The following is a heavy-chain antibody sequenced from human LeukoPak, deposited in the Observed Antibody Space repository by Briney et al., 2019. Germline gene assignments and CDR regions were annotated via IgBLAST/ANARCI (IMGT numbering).Heavy chain of an antibody. CDR3: ARTPRATTIEDY. D-gene: IGHD5-24*01. V-gene: IGHV1-18*01. CDR1: GYTFTSYG. J-gene: IGHJ4*02. Sequence: ASVKVSCKASGYTFTSYGISWVRQAPGQGLEWMGWISAYNGNTNYAQKLQGRVTMTTDTSTSTAYMVLRSLRSDDTAVYYCARTPRATTIEDYWGQGTLVTVSS. CDR2: ISAYNGNT.